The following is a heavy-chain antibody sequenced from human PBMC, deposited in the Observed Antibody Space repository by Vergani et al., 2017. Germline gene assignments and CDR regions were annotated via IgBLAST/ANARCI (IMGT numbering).Heavy chain of an antibody. CDR2: ISSSSSTI. CDR3: ARDGVTMVRGVIIQYYFDY. D-gene: IGHD3-10*01. V-gene: IGHV3-48*04. J-gene: IGHJ4*02. Sequence: VQLVESGGGVVQPGRSLRLSCAASGFTFSSYSMNWVRQAPGKGLEWVSYISSSSSTIYYADSVKGRFTISRDNAKNSLYLQMNSLRAEDTAVYYCARDGVTMVRGVIIQYYFDYWGQGTLVTVSS. CDR1: GFTFSSYS.